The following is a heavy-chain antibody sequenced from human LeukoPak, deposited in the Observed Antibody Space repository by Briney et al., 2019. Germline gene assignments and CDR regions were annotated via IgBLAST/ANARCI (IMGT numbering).Heavy chain of an antibody. CDR2: IYSGGST. J-gene: IGHJ3*02. CDR1: GFTVSSNY. Sequence: AGSLRLSCAASGFTVSSNYMSWVRQAPGKGLEWVSVIYSGGSTYYADSVKGRFTISRDNSKNTLYLQMNSLRAEDTAVYYCASVFYDILTGYYPRENDAFDIWGQGTMVTVSS. CDR3: ASVFYDILTGYYPRENDAFDI. V-gene: IGHV3-53*01. D-gene: IGHD3-9*01.